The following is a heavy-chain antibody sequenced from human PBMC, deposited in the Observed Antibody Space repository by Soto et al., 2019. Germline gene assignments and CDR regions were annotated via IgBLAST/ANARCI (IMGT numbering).Heavy chain of an antibody. CDR1: GFTFSSYA. V-gene: IGHV3-23*01. CDR3: AKDPGYSYGYYYGMDV. CDR2: ISGSGGSI. D-gene: IGHD5-18*01. Sequence: GGSLRLSCAASGFTFSSYAMSWVRQAPGKGLEWVSAISGSGGSIYYADSVKGRFTISRDNSKNTLYLQMNSLRAEDTAVYYCAKDPGYSYGYYYGMDVWGQGTTVTVSS. J-gene: IGHJ6*02.